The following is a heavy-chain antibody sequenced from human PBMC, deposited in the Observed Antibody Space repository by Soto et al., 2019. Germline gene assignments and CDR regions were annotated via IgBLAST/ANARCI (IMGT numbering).Heavy chain of an antibody. CDR3: ARERRGFLEWSSPNNYYYYGMDV. J-gene: IGHJ6*02. V-gene: IGHV1-69*06. CDR2: IIPIFGTA. CDR1: GGTFSSYA. Sequence: SVKVSCKASGGTFSSYAISWVRQAPGQGLEWMGGIIPIFGTANYAQKFQGRVTITADKSTSTAYMELSSLRSEDTAVYYCARERRGFLEWSSPNNYYYYGMDVWGQGTTVTVSS. D-gene: IGHD3-3*01.